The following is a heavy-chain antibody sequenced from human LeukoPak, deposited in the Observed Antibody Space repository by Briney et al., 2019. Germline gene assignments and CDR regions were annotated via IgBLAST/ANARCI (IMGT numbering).Heavy chain of an antibody. CDR1: GGSISSYY. V-gene: IGHV4-59*12. CDR3: ARVDGHIDY. CDR2: IYYSGST. J-gene: IGHJ4*02. Sequence: SETLSLTCTVPGGSISSYYWSWIRQPPGKGLEWIGYIYYSGSTNYNPSLKSRVTISVDTSKNQFSLKLSSVTAADTAVYYCARVDGHIDYWGQGTLVTVSS.